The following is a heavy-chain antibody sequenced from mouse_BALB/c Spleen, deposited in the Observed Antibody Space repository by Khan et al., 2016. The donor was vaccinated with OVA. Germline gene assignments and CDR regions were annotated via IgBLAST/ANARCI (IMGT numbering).Heavy chain of an antibody. CDR1: GFSLSTSGMG. V-gene: IGHV8-8*01. J-gene: IGHJ4*01. Sequence: QVTLKESGPGILQPSQTLSLTCSFSGFSLSTSGMGVGWIRQPSGQGLEWLAHIWWDDVKCYNPALKSRMIISKDTSSSQVFLMIARVATAVTATYYCARIMTARCAMYDWGQGTSVTVSS. CDR2: IWWDDVK. D-gene: IGHD3-2*01. CDR3: ARIMTARCAMYD.